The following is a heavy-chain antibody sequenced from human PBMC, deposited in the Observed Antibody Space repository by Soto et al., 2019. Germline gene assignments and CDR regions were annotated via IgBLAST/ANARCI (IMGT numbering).Heavy chain of an antibody. V-gene: IGHV1-18*01. CDR2: ISAYNGNT. D-gene: IGHD2-15*01. J-gene: IGHJ1*01. CDR1: GYTFTSYG. Sequence: ASVKVSCKASGYTFTSYGISWVRQAPGQGLEWMGWISAYNGNTNYAQKLQGRVTMTTDTSTSTAYMELRSLRSDDTAVYYCAREVSYCSGGSCYQNEYFQHWGQGTLVTVSS. CDR3: AREVSYCSGGSCYQNEYFQH.